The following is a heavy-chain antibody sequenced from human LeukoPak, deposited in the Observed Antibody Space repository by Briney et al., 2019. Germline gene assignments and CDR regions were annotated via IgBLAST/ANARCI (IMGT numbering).Heavy chain of an antibody. Sequence: PGGSLRLSCAASGFIFSTYWMTWVRQAPGKGLEWVANIKQAGIENSYVDSVKGRFTISRDNAKNSLYLHINSLRAEDTAVYYCARGFEDLDYWGQGTLVTVSS. CDR3: ARGFEDLDY. CDR1: GFIFSTYW. V-gene: IGHV3-7*01. J-gene: IGHJ4*02. CDR2: IKQAGIEN. D-gene: IGHD2-15*01.